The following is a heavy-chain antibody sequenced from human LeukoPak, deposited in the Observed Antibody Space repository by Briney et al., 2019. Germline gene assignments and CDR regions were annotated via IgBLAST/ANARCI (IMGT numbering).Heavy chain of an antibody. D-gene: IGHD3-3*01. CDR1: GFTFSNSD. J-gene: IGHJ6*02. CDR3: ARRGSEWNSYFYPMDV. Sequence: GGSLRLSCAASGFTFSNSDMNWVHRAPGRGLEWVSGVSWNGSRTHYADSVKGRFIISRDNSRNTLYLQMNNVRAEDAAIYFCARRGSEWNSYFYPMDVWGQGTTVTVSS. V-gene: IGHV3-35*01. CDR2: VSWNGSRT.